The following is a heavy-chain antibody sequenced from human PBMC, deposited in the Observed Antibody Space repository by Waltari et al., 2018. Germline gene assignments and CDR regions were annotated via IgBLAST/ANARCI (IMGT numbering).Heavy chain of an antibody. CDR2: FRQDGNTE. V-gene: IGHV3-30*02. Sequence: AQLEEFGGGAVQPGGSLRLSCGASGFTFSNFGMHWVRQAPGKGRGGVAIFRQDGNTEYYADSGNGRFAISRDNSKNTLYLQMTDVRVEDTAVYYCAKDGDYTVPEYDAFDVWGQGTMVTVSS. CDR3: AKDGDYTVPEYDAFDV. J-gene: IGHJ3*01. D-gene: IGHD4-17*01. CDR1: GFTFSNFG.